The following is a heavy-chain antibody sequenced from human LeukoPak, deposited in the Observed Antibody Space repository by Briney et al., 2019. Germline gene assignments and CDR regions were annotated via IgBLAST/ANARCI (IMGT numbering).Heavy chain of an antibody. V-gene: IGHV4-31*03. J-gene: IGHJ5*02. D-gene: IGHD3-3*01. Sequence: SETLSLTCTVSGGSISSGGYYWSWIRQHPGKGLEWLGYIYYSGSTYYNPSLKSRVTISVDTSKNQFSLKLSSVTAADTAVYYCARVISSGLLRFSRNWFDPWGQGTLVTVSS. CDR3: ARVISSGLLRFSRNWFDP. CDR1: GGSISSGGYY. CDR2: IYYSGST.